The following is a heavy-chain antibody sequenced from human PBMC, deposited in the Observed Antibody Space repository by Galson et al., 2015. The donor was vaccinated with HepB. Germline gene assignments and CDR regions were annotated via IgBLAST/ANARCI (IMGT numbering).Heavy chain of an antibody. V-gene: IGHV5-51*01. CDR2: IYPGDSDT. Sequence: QSGAEVKKPGESLKISCKGSGYSFTSYWIGWVRQMPGKGLEWMGIIYPGDSDTRYSPSFQGQVTISADKSISTAYLQWSSLKASDTAMYYCARLAVAGSRSYYYYYYGMDVWGQGTTVTVSS. J-gene: IGHJ6*02. CDR3: ARLAVAGSRSYYYYYYGMDV. D-gene: IGHD6-19*01. CDR1: GYSFTSYW.